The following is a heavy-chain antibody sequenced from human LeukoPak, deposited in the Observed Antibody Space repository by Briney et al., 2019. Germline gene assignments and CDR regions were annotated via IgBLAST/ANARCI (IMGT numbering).Heavy chain of an antibody. CDR2: INTDGSST. V-gene: IGHV3-74*01. Sequence: GGSLRLSCAASGFTFSSYWMHWVRQAPGKGLVWVSRINTDGSSTSYADSVKGRFTISRDNSKNTLYLQMNSLRAEDTAVYYCARGLYYYGSGSYGDYWGQGTLVTVSS. J-gene: IGHJ4*02. CDR3: ARGLYYYGSGSYGDY. D-gene: IGHD3-10*01. CDR1: GFTFSSYW.